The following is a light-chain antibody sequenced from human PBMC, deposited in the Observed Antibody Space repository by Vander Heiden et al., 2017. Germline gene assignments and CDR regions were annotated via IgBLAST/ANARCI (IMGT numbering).Light chain of an antibody. V-gene: IGKV1-33*01. CDR2: DAS. J-gene: IGKJ4*01. Sequence: DIQMTQSPSSLSASVGERVTITCQASQDISNYLNWYQQKPGKAPKLLIYDASNVETGVPSRFSGSGSGTDFTFTISSLHPEDIATYYCQQYDNLPPLTFGGGTKVEIK. CDR3: QQYDNLPPLT. CDR1: QDISNY.